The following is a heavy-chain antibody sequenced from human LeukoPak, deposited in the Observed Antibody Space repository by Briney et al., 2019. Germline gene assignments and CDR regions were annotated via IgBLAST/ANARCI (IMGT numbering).Heavy chain of an antibody. V-gene: IGHV3-21*01. D-gene: IGHD5-24*01. J-gene: IGHJ4*02. CDR2: ITSSSSHV. CDR3: ARADMTTITYPEY. CDR1: GFTFSSYG. Sequence: GGSLRLSCAASGFTFSSYGMNWVRQAPGTGLEWVASITSSSSHVYYADSVKGRFTISRDNAKDSLYLQMNSLRAEDTAVYYCARADMTTITYPEYWGQGTPVTVSS.